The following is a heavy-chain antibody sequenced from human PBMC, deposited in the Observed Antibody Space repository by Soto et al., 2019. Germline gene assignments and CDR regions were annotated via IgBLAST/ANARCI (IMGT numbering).Heavy chain of an antibody. CDR1: GGSISSSSYY. Sequence: PSETLSLTCTVSGGSISSSSYYWGWIRQPPGTGLEWIGCMYYSGSTYYNPSLKSRVTISVDTSKNQFSLKLSSVTAAETAVYYRARLYDFWSGYPCGWGQGTLVTVSS. CDR3: ARLYDFWSGYPCG. J-gene: IGHJ4*02. D-gene: IGHD3-3*01. V-gene: IGHV4-39*01. CDR2: MYYSGST.